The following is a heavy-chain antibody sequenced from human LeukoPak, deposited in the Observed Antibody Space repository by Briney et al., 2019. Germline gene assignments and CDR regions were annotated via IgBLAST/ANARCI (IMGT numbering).Heavy chain of an antibody. CDR2: ISGSGGRT. CDR3: RTNILTAYYVDY. Sequence: GGSLRLSCAASGFTFSSFALSWVRQAPGKGLEWISGISGSGGRTDYADSVKGRFTISRDNSKNMLYLQMNSLRAEDTAVYYCRTNILTAYYVDYWGQGILVTVSS. D-gene: IGHD3-9*01. V-gene: IGHV3-23*01. CDR1: GFTFSSFA. J-gene: IGHJ4*02.